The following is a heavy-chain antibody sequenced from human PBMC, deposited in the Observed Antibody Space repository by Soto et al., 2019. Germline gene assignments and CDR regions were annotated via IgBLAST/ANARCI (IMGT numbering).Heavy chain of an antibody. J-gene: IGHJ4*02. Sequence: PSETLSLTCTVSGGSIISYYWSWILQPPWKGLEWIGYIYYSGSTNYNPSLKSRVTISVDTSKNQFSLKLSSVTAADTAVYYCARDRATATTNYFDYWGQGTLVTVS. CDR3: ARDRATATTNYFDY. V-gene: IGHV4-59*01. CDR2: IYYSGST. CDR1: GGSIISYY. D-gene: IGHD4-17*01.